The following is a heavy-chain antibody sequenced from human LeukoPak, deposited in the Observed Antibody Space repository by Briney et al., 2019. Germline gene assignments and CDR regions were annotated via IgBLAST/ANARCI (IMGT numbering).Heavy chain of an antibody. CDR2: KYYRSKWYN. Sequence: SQTLSLTCAISGDSVPSNSATWIWKRQSPSRGFVGVGRKYYRSKWYNDYAVSVKSRITLNPEPSQNPFSLQLNSVTPEDTAVYFCARGNSWPLAYWGQGTLVTVSS. J-gene: IGHJ4*02. CDR3: ARGNSWPLAY. V-gene: IGHV6-1*01. D-gene: IGHD6-13*01. CDR1: GDSVPSNSAT.